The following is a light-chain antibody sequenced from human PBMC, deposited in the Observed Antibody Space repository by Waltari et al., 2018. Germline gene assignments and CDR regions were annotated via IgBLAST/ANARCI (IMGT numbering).Light chain of an antibody. V-gene: IGKV3-20*01. J-gene: IGKJ4*01. Sequence: EIVLTQSPGTLSLSPGERATLPCRASQSVTSSYLAWYQQKPGQAPRLLMYGASSRATGIPDRFSGSGSGTDFTLTSSRLEPEEFAVYYCQQYGSSPPLTFGGGTKVEIK. CDR1: QSVTSSY. CDR3: QQYGSSPPLT. CDR2: GAS.